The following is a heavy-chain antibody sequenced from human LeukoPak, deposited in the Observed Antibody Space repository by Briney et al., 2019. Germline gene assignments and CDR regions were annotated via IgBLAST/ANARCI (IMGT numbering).Heavy chain of an antibody. J-gene: IGHJ5*02. CDR3: ARENNWNYFSHLNWFDP. D-gene: IGHD1-7*01. CDR2: INPNSGGT. CDR1: GYTFTGYY. V-gene: IGHV1-2*02. Sequence: GASVKVSCKASGYTFTGYYMHWVRQAPGQGLEWMGWINPNSGGTNYAQKFQGRVTMTRDTSISTAYMELSRLRSDDTAVYYCARENNWNYFSHLNWFDPWGQGTLVTVSS.